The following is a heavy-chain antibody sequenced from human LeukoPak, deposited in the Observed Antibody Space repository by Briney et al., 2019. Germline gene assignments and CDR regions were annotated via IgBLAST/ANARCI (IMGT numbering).Heavy chain of an antibody. CDR2: INYSGST. CDR1: GGSFSGYY. Sequence: SETLSLTCAVYGGSFSGYYWSWIRQPPGKGLEWIGEINYSGSTKYNPSLKSRVTISVDTSKNQFSLRQSSVTAADTAVYYCARGDWGSPDYYYMDVWGKGTTVTISS. CDR3: ARGDWGSPDYYYMDV. J-gene: IGHJ6*03. D-gene: IGHD7-27*01. V-gene: IGHV4-34*01.